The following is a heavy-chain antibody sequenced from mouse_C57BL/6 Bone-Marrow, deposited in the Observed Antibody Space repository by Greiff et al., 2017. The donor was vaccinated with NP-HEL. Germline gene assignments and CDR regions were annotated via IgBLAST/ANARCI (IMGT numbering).Heavy chain of an antibody. CDR2: IDPSDSYT. CDR3: ARGEIPITTGV. Sequence: QVQLQQPGAELVKPGASVKLSCKASGYTFTSYWMQWVTQRPGQGLEWIGEIDPSDSYTNYNQTLKGNAPLTVDTSSSTAYMQLSSLTSEDSADNYCARGEIPITTGVWGTGTTVTVSS. V-gene: IGHV1-50*01. D-gene: IGHD1-1*01. J-gene: IGHJ1*03. CDR1: GYTFTSYW.